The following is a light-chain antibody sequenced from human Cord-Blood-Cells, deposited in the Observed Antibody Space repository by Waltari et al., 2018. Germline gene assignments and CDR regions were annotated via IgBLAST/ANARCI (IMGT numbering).Light chain of an antibody. CDR2: DVS. CDR1: SSDVGGSNH. Sequence: QSALTPPRSVSGSPGQSVTISCTGTSSDVGGSNHVSLYQQHPGKAPKLMIYDVSKRPSGVPDRFSGSKSGNTASLTISGLQAEDEADYYCCSYAGSYPYVFGTGTKVTVL. V-gene: IGLV2-11*01. J-gene: IGLJ1*01. CDR3: CSYAGSYPYV.